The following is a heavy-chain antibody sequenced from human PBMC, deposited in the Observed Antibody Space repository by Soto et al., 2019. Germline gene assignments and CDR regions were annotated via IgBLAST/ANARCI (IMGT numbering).Heavy chain of an antibody. Sequence: QVQLVPSGAEVKKPGSSVKVSCKASGGTLSTDGVTWVRQAPVQGLEWMGGIIPIFSSSHNAQRFQGRVTMTADEATSTVFMDLSSPRSEETAIYYCARPKGARYWYFDLWGRGTLVSVS. V-gene: IGHV1-69*01. CDR2: IIPIFSSS. J-gene: IGHJ2*01. CDR1: GGTLSTDG. CDR3: ARPKGARYWYFDL.